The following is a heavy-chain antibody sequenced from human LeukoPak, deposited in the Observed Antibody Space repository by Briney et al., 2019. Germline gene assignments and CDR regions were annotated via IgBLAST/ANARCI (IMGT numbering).Heavy chain of an antibody. CDR3: ARTMIVGYLSLFDP. D-gene: IGHD3-22*01. CDR2: INPNSGGT. V-gene: IGHV1-2*02. J-gene: IGHJ5*02. Sequence: GASVKVSCKASGYTFTRSFMHWVRQAPGQGLEWMGWINPNSGGTNYAQKFQGRVTMTRDTSITTAYMELSRLRSDDTAVYYCARTMIVGYLSLFDPWGQGTLVTVSS. CDR1: GYTFTRSF.